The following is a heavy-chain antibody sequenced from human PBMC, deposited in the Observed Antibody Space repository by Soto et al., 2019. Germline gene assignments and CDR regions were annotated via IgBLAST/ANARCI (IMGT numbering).Heavy chain of an antibody. Sequence: GGSLRLSCAASGFTFSSYDFHWVRQATGKGLEWVSGIGTAGDTYYAGSVKGRFIMSRENAKNSLYLQMNSLIAVDTAVYYCAREQQYYDILTGHHPWGQGTLVAVSS. V-gene: IGHV3-13*01. CDR1: GFTFSSYD. CDR3: AREQQYYDILTGHHP. J-gene: IGHJ5*02. D-gene: IGHD3-9*01. CDR2: IGTAGDT.